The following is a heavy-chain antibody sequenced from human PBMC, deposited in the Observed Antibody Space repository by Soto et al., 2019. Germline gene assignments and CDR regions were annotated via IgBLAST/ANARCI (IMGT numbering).Heavy chain of an antibody. CDR1: GDSVSSNSAA. CDR3: ARGGGYCSGGSCSGAAGMDV. CDR2: TYYRSKWYN. Sequence: SQTLSLTCAISGDSVSSNSAAWNWIRQSPSRGLEWLGRTYYRSKWYNDYAVSVKSRITINPDTSKNQFSLQLNSVTPEDTAVYYCARGGGYCSGGSCSGAAGMDVWGQGTTVTVSS. J-gene: IGHJ6*02. D-gene: IGHD2-15*01. V-gene: IGHV6-1*01.